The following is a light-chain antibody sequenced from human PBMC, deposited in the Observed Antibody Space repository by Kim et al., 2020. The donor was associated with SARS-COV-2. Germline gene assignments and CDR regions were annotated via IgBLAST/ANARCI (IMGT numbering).Light chain of an antibody. V-gene: IGLV3-19*01. Sequence: ALGQTVRITCQGDSLRSYYATWYQQKPGQAPIVVIYGKNNRPSGIPDRFSGSSSGNTASLTITGTQAGDDADYYCNSRDSNDNVVFGGGTKLTVL. CDR1: SLRSYY. CDR2: GKN. J-gene: IGLJ2*01. CDR3: NSRDSNDNVV.